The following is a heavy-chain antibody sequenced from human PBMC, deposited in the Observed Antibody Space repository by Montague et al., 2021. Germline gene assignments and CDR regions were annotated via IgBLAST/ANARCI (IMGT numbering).Heavy chain of an antibody. Sequence: SLRLSCAASGFTFSSRAMSWVRQAPGKGLEWVSSIRGKSNNTYYIDSLKGRFTISRDNSKNTLFLQMNSLRAEDTAVYYCAKSLYASGGWGYYFDLWGQGTLVTVSS. CDR2: IRGKSNNT. CDR3: AKSLYASGGWGYYFDL. D-gene: IGHD2/OR15-2a*01. J-gene: IGHJ4*02. V-gene: IGHV3-23*01. CDR1: GFTFSSRA.